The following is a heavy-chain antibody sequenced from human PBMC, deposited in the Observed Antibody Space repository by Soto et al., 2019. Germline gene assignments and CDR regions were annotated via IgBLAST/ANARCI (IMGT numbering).Heavy chain of an antibody. V-gene: IGHV4-30-4*01. CDR3: ATESSGSSPLHFDF. CDR2: VYYTGRP. D-gene: IGHD3-22*01. CDR1: GGSVSSGVHY. J-gene: IGHJ4*02. Sequence: QLQLQESGPGLVKPSQTLSLTCSVSGGSVSSGVHYWSWIRQPPGKGLEWIGYVYYTGRPYYNPSLEGRVTITIDTSTNQSSLKLNSVTASDAAVYFCATESSGSSPLHFDFWGKGALVTVSS.